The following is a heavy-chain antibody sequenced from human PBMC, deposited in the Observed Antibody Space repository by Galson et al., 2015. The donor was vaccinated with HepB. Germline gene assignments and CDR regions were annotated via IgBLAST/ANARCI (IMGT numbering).Heavy chain of an antibody. Sequence: SLRLSCAASGFTFSSYSMNWVRQAPGKGLEWVSYISSSSSTIYYADSVKGRFTISRDNAKNSLYLQMNSLRDEDTAVYYCARGPPPDYGDYEGAFDIWGQGTMVTVSS. V-gene: IGHV3-48*02. D-gene: IGHD4-17*01. CDR2: ISSSSSTI. J-gene: IGHJ3*02. CDR1: GFTFSSYS. CDR3: ARGPPPDYGDYEGAFDI.